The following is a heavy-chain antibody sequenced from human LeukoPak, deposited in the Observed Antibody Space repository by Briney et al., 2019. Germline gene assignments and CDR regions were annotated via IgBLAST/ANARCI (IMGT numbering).Heavy chain of an antibody. J-gene: IGHJ6*02. D-gene: IGHD6-19*01. CDR1: GYTFTSYG. Sequence: ASVKVSCKASGYTFTSYGIGWVRQAPGQGLEWMGWISAYNGNTNYAQKLQGRVTMTTDTSTSTAYMELRSLRSDDTAVYYCARVGSGWYGYYYYGMDVWGQGTTVTVSS. CDR2: ISAYNGNT. V-gene: IGHV1-18*01. CDR3: ARVGSGWYGYYYYGMDV.